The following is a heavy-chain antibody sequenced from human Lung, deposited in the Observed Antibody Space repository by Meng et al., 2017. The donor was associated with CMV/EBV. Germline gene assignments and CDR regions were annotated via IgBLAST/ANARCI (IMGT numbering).Heavy chain of an antibody. Sequence: GGSXRLXCVASGFSINRMHWVRQAPGKGLMWISGMNRDGSITKYADSVKGRFTISRDNTKNTLFLQMNSLRGEDTAVYYCARASCTTDCSWEGRTDYWGQGTLVTVSS. CDR3: ARASCTTDCSWEGRTDY. D-gene: IGHD2-8*01. V-gene: IGHV3-74*01. CDR1: GFSINR. CDR2: MNRDGSIT. J-gene: IGHJ4*02.